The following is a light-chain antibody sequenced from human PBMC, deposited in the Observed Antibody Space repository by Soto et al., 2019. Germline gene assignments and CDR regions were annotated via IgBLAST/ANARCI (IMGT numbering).Light chain of an antibody. CDR1: QDIRNY. J-gene: IGKJ3*01. CDR2: AAS. CDR3: QKYDRAPFT. Sequence: DIQMTQSPSSLSVSVGDRVTITCRASQDIRNYLAWYQQKPGKVPKLLIYAASTLHSGVPSRFSGSGSGTDFTLTINSLQPEDIATYYCQKYDRAPFTFGPGTKVDIK. V-gene: IGKV1-27*01.